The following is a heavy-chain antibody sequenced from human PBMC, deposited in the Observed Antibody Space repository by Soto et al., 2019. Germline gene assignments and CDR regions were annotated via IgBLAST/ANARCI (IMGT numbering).Heavy chain of an antibody. D-gene: IGHD2-15*01. Sequence: GGSQRLSCAASEFNFTSYTMNWVRQAPGKGLEWVSSISSSSRYIYYADSVKGRFTISRDDAKNSLYLQMNSLRAEDTAVYYCARDRCRGARCYRTYAFDIWVQGTMATVSS. CDR2: ISSSSRYI. CDR1: EFNFTSYT. CDR3: ARDRCRGARCYRTYAFDI. V-gene: IGHV3-21*01. J-gene: IGHJ3*02.